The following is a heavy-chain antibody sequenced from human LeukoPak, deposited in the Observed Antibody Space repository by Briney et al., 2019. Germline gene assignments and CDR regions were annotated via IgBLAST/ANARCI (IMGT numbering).Heavy chain of an antibody. CDR2: IYTSGST. V-gene: IGHV4-61*02. Sequence: SETLSLTCTVSGGSISSGSYYWSWIRQPAGKGLEWIGRIYTSGSTNYNPSLKSRVTISVDTSKNQFSLKLSSVTAADTAVYYCASQGPGYGAVGRYFDYWGQGTLVTVFS. J-gene: IGHJ4*02. CDR3: ASQGPGYGAVGRYFDY. CDR1: GGSISSGSYY. D-gene: IGHD4-17*01.